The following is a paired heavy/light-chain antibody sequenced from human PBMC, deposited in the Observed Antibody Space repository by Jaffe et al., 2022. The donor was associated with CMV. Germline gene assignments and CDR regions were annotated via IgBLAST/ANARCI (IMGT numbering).Heavy chain of an antibody. J-gene: IGHJ4*02. CDR3: AKVSSSWSRYDY. CDR2: ISGSGGST. CDR1: GFTFSSYA. D-gene: IGHD6-13*01. Sequence: EVQLLESGGGLVQPGGSLRLSCAASGFTFSSYAMSWVRQAPGKGLEWVSAISGSGGSTYYADSVKGRFTISRDNSKNTLYLQMNSLRAEDTAVYYCAKVSSSWSRYDYWGQGTLVSVSS. V-gene: IGHV3-23*01.
Light chain of an antibody. V-gene: IGLV6-57*04. Sequence: NFMLTQPHSVSESPGKTVTISCTRSSGSIANYFVQWYQQRPGSVPTTVIYETYQRFSGVPGRFSGSIDTSSNSASLTISGLQPEDEADYYCQSYDRNNQVFGGGTKLTVL. J-gene: IGLJ3*02. CDR3: QSYDRNNQV. CDR2: ETY. CDR1: SGSIANYF.